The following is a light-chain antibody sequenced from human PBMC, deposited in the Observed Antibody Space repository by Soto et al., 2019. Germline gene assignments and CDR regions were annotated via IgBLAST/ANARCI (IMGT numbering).Light chain of an antibody. CDR2: AAS. Sequence: DIQMTQFPSSASASVGDIVIITCRASQDIRSWVAWYQQKPGKAPKLLIYAASTLQSGVPSRFSGSGSGTDFTLAIRSLQPEDFATYYCQQANSFPPTFGQGTKVEIK. CDR3: QQANSFPPT. V-gene: IGKV1-12*01. J-gene: IGKJ1*01. CDR1: QDIRSW.